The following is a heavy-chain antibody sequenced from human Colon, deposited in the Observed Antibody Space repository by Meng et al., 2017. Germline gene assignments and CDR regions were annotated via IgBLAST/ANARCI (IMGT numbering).Heavy chain of an antibody. CDR3: ARFYGSGTFEVHDY. D-gene: IGHD3-10*01. Sequence: QSLEEGPGLGGPSGNLALTCMFSGGSVSRASYYWSWIRQPPGKGLEWIGLIHYSGSRNYNPSLKSRVTMSVDTSKNQVPLRLTSVTAADTAVYYCARFYGSGTFEVHDYWGQGTLVTVSS. CDR1: GGSVSRASYY. J-gene: IGHJ4*02. V-gene: IGHV4-61*01. CDR2: IHYSGSR.